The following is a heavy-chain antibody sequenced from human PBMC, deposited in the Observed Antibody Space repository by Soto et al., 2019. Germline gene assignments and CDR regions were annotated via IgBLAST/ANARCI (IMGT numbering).Heavy chain of an antibody. CDR2: IFSNDEK. Sequence: SGPTLVNPTETLTLTCTVSGFSLSNARMGVSWIRQPPGKALEWLAHIFSNDEKSYSTSLKSRLTISKDTSKNQVVLTMTNMNPVDTATYYCAHSYYDILTGPKPYGAFDIWGQGTMVTVSS. D-gene: IGHD3-9*01. CDR1: GFSLSNARMG. J-gene: IGHJ3*02. V-gene: IGHV2-26*01. CDR3: AHSYYDILTGPKPYGAFDI.